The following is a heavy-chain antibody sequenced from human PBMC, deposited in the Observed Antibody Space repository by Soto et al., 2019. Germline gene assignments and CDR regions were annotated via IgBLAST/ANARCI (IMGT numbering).Heavy chain of an antibody. CDR1: GGSISSYY. D-gene: IGHD2-15*01. Sequence: SETLSLTCTVSGGSISSYYWSWIRQPPGKGLEWIGYIYYSGSTNYNPSLKSRVTISVDTSKNQFSLKLSSVTAADTAVYYCARELIAATSWFDPWGQGTLVTVSS. V-gene: IGHV4-59*01. CDR2: IYYSGST. J-gene: IGHJ5*02. CDR3: ARELIAATSWFDP.